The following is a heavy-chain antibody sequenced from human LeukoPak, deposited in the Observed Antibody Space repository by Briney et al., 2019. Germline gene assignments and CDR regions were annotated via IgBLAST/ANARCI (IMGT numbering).Heavy chain of an antibody. D-gene: IGHD6-13*01. CDR1: GGSISSSSYY. CDR2: IYTSGST. J-gene: IGHJ4*02. Sequence: PSETLSLTCTVSGGSISSSSYYWGWIRQPAGKGLEWIGRIYTSGSTNYNPSLKSRVTMSVDTSKNQFSLKLSSVTAADTALYYCARQVAAAGRIHDYWGQGTLVTVSS. V-gene: IGHV4-61*02. CDR3: ARQVAAAGRIHDY.